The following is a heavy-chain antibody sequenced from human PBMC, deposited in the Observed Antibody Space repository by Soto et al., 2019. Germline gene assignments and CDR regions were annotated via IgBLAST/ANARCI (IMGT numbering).Heavy chain of an antibody. Sequence: QLQESGPGLVKPSQTLSLTCSVSGGSINNNDYYWSWIRQTPGKGLEWIGYVDYSGSSDYIPSLKRRLSMSIDKSKNQFHLKLNSVTAADTATYFCARMSYFYDKWYFDIWGRGTLVTVSS. CDR2: VDYSGSS. D-gene: IGHD3-22*01. J-gene: IGHJ2*01. CDR3: ARMSYFYDKWYFDI. CDR1: GGSINNNDYY. V-gene: IGHV4-30-4*01.